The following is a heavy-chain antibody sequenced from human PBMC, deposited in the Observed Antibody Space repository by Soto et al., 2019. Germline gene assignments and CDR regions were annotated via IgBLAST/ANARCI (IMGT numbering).Heavy chain of an antibody. CDR1: GYTFTNYW. Sequence: EVQLVQSGAEVKKLGESLKISCKGSGYTFTNYWIGWVRQMPGKGPEWMGIIYPGDSDTKYNPSFQGQVTISADKSITTTYLQWSSLKASDTAIYYCAASIFYYGMDVWGQGTTVTVSS. CDR2: IYPGDSDT. J-gene: IGHJ6*02. CDR3: AASIFYYGMDV. V-gene: IGHV5-51*01.